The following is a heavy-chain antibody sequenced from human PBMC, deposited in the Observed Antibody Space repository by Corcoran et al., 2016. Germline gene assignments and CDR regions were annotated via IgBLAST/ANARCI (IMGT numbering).Heavy chain of an antibody. Sequence: QVQLQESGPGLVKPSETLSLTCTVSGYSISSGYYWGWIRQPPGKGLEWIGSIYHSGSTYYNPSLKSRVTITVDTSKNQFSLKLRSVTAADTAVYYCARGARFGMVRGDAFDIWGQGTMVTVSS. D-gene: IGHD3-10*01. CDR3: ARGARFGMVRGDAFDI. J-gene: IGHJ3*02. V-gene: IGHV4-38-2*02. CDR1: GYSISSGYY. CDR2: IYHSGST.